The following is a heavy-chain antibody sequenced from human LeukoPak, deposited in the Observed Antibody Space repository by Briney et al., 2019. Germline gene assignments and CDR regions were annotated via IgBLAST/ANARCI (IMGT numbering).Heavy chain of an antibody. CDR2: INHSGST. Sequence: GSLRLSCAASGFTFSKYWMHWVRQPPGKGLEWIGEINHSGSTNYNPSLKSRVTISVDTSKNQFSLKLSSVTAADTAVYYCARLMVPGAPRYYYYYMDVWGKGTTVTVSS. J-gene: IGHJ6*03. CDR1: GFTFSKYW. D-gene: IGHD2-2*01. V-gene: IGHV4-34*01. CDR3: ARLMVPGAPRYYYYYMDV.